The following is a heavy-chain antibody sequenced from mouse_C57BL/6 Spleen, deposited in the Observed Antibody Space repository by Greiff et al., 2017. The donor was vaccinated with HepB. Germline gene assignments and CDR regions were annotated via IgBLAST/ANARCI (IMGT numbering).Heavy chain of an antibody. V-gene: IGHV1-50*01. D-gene: IGHD4-1*01. CDR1: GYTFTSYW. Sequence: QVHVKQPGAELVKPGASVKLSCKASGYTFTSYWMQWVKQRPGQGLEWIGEIDPSDSYTNYNQKFKGKATLTVDTSSSTAYMQLSSLTSEDSAVYYCARNWDLYYFDYWGQGTTLTVSS. J-gene: IGHJ2*01. CDR2: IDPSDSYT. CDR3: ARNWDLYYFDY.